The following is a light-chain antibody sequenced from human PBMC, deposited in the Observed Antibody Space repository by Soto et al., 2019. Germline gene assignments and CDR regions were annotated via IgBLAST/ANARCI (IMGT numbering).Light chain of an antibody. CDR1: QSISSY. CDR2: AAS. J-gene: IGKJ1*01. V-gene: IGKV1-39*01. Sequence: DIQMTQSPSSLSASVGDRVTITCRASQSISSYLNWYKQKPGKAPKLLIYAASRLQTGVPSRFSGSGSGTDFTLTITSLHPEDFATYYCQQSYNVPRTFGQGTKVDIK. CDR3: QQSYNVPRT.